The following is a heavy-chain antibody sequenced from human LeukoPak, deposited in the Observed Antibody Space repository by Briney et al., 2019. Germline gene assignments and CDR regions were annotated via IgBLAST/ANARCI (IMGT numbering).Heavy chain of an antibody. CDR2: ISGSGGST. D-gene: IGHD4-17*01. J-gene: IGHJ5*02. CDR3: AKTPLRLRANWFDP. V-gene: IGHV3-23*01. Sequence: GGSLRLSCAASGFTFSSYAMRWVRQAPGKGLEWVSAISGSGGSTYYADSVKGRFTISRDNSKNTLYLQMNSLRAEDTAVYYCAKTPLRLRANWFDPWGQGALVTVSS. CDR1: GFTFSSYA.